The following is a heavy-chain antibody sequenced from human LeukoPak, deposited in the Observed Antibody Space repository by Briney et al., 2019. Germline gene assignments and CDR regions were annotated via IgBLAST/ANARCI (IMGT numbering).Heavy chain of an antibody. J-gene: IGHJ3*02. Sequence: GGSLRLSCAASGFTFSSYSMHWVRQAPGKGLGWVAVISYDGSNRYYADSVKGRFTISRDNSKNTLYLQMNSLRAEDTAVYYCARDQTRISMIVVVMHYAFDIWGQGTMVTVSS. D-gene: IGHD3-22*01. V-gene: IGHV3-30*04. CDR1: GFTFSSYS. CDR2: ISYDGSNR. CDR3: ARDQTRISMIVVVMHYAFDI.